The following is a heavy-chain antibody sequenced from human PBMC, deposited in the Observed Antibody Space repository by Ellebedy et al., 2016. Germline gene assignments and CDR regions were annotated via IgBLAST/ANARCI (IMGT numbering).Heavy chain of an antibody. CDR1: GYTFTGYG. J-gene: IGHJ4*02. V-gene: IGHV1-18*04. Sequence: ASVKVSXXTSGYTFTGYGISWVRQAPGQGLEWMGWIATDSHNAEYPQKFQGRVTMTTDTSTSTAYMELWRLRSDDTAIYYCARRGGTDYGDYWGQGTLVTVSS. CDR3: ARRGGTDYGDY. CDR2: IATDSHNA. D-gene: IGHD3-16*01.